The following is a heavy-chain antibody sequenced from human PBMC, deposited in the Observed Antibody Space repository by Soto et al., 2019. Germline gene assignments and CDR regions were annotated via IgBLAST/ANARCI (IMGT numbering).Heavy chain of an antibody. Sequence: PSETLSLTCTVSGGSISSSSYYWGWIRQPPGKGLEWIGSIYYSGSTYYNPSLKSRVTISVDTSKNQFSLKLSSVTAADTAVYYCAREGVRYCSSTSCYPYGMDVWGQGTTVT. CDR1: GGSISSSSYY. CDR3: AREGVRYCSSTSCYPYGMDV. D-gene: IGHD2-2*01. V-gene: IGHV4-39*02. CDR2: IYYSGST. J-gene: IGHJ6*02.